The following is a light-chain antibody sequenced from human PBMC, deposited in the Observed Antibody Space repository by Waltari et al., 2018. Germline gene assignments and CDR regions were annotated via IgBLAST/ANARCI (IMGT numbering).Light chain of an antibody. CDR1: GSNLGAGYC. V-gene: IGLV1-40*01. CDR3: QSYDTSLSVV. J-gene: IGLJ2*01. CDR2: GTS. Sequence: QSVLTQPPSVSGAPGPRVSISCTGRGSNLGAGYCLPWYQQHPGKAPKLLIYGTSTRPPGVPDRFFGSQSGTSASLAITALQAEDEAEYYCQSYDTSLSVVFGGGTKLTVL.